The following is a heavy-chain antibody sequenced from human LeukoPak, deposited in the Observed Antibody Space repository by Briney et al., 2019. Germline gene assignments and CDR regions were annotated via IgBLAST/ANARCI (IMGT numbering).Heavy chain of an antibody. V-gene: IGHV1-69*04. CDR1: GGTFSSYA. CDR3: ASGLMSIRFDY. D-gene: IGHD3-3*02. CDR2: IIPILGTA. J-gene: IGHJ4*02. Sequence: ASVKVSCKASGGTFSSYAISWVRQAPGQGLEWMGRIIPILGTANYAQKFQGRVTITADKSTSTAYMELSSLRSEDTAVYYCASGLMSIRFDYWGQGTLVTVSS.